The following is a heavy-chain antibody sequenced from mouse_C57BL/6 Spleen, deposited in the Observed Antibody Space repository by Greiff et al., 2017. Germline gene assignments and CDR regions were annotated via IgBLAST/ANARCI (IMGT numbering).Heavy chain of an antibody. J-gene: IGHJ3*01. CDR1: GYTFTSYW. V-gene: IGHV1-53*01. CDR2: INPSNGGT. Sequence: QVQLQQPGTELVKPGASVKLSCKASGYTFTSYWMHWVKQRPGQGLEWIGNINPSNGGTNYNEKFKSKATLPVDKSSSTAYMQLSSLTSEDSADYYGARGGGNYVWIAYWGQGTLVTVSA. D-gene: IGHD2-1*01. CDR3: ARGGGNYVWIAY.